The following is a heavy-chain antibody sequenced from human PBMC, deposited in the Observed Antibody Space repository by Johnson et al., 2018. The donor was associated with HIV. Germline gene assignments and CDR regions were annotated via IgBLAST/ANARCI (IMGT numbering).Heavy chain of an antibody. D-gene: IGHD6-13*01. CDR2: ISYDGSNK. Sequence: QVQLVESGGGVVQPGRSLRLSCAASGFTCSSYAMHWVRQAPGKGLEWVAVISYDGSNKYYADSVKGRFTISRDNAKNTLLLQMNSLSAEDKALYYCARDGESQQLPLGDALDVWGRGTMVIVSS. V-gene: IGHV3-30*04. CDR1: GFTCSSYA. J-gene: IGHJ3*01. CDR3: ARDGESQQLPLGDALDV.